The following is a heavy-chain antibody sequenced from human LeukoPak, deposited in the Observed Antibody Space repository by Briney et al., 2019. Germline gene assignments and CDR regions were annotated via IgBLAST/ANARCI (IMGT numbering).Heavy chain of an antibody. J-gene: IGHJ4*02. V-gene: IGHV1-46*01. CDR3: ATVSPVDY. CDR2: INPSGGST. CDR1: GYTFTSYY. Sequence: ASVKVSCKASGYTFTSYYMHWVRQAPGQGLEWMGIINPSGGSTSYAQKFQGRVTMTEDTSTDTAYMELSSLRSEDTAVYYCATVSPVDYWGQGTLVTVSS.